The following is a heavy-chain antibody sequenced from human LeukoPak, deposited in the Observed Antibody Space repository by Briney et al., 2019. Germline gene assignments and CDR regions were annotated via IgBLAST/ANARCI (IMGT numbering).Heavy chain of an antibody. CDR2: IIPIFGTA. D-gene: IGHD2/OR15-2a*01. J-gene: IGHJ5*02. V-gene: IGHV1-69*13. CDR1: GGTFSGYA. CDR3: ARDSRSNPNRGDNWFDP. Sequence: SVKVSCKASGGTFSGYAISWVRQAPGQGLEWMGGIIPIFGTANYAQKFQGRVTITADESTSTAYMELSSLRSEDTAVYYCARDSRSNPNRGDNWFDPWGQGTLVTVSS.